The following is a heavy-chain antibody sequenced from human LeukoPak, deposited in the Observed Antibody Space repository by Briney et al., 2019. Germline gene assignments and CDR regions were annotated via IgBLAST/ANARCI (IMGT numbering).Heavy chain of an antibody. Sequence: ASVKVSCKASGYTFTSYDINWVRQATGQGLEWMGWMNPNSGNTGYAQKFQGRVTMTEDTSTDTAYMELSSLRSEGTAVYYCATEAAGIAAAGTFYWGQGTLVTVSS. CDR1: GYTFTSYD. D-gene: IGHD6-13*01. J-gene: IGHJ4*02. CDR3: ATEAAGIAAAGTFY. V-gene: IGHV1-8*01. CDR2: MNPNSGNT.